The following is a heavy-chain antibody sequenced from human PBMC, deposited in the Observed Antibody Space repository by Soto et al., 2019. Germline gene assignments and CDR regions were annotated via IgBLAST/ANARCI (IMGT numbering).Heavy chain of an antibody. CDR3: ARGGYSYGLHYYYGMDV. V-gene: IGHV1-69*13. CDR2: IIPIFGTA. Sequence: SVKVSCKASGVTFSSYAISWVRQAPGQGLEWMGGIIPIFGTANYAQKFQGRVTITADESTSTAYMELSSLRSEDTAVYYCARGGYSYGLHYYYGMDVWGQGTTVTVSS. CDR1: GVTFSSYA. J-gene: IGHJ6*02. D-gene: IGHD5-18*01.